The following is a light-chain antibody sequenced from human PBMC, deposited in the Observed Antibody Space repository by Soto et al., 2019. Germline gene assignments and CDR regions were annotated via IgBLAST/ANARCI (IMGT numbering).Light chain of an antibody. CDR2: EVS. CDR3: SSYAGSNRV. CDR1: SSDVGGYNY. Sequence: QSVLTQPPSASGSPGQSVTISCTGTSSDVGGYNYVSWYQQHPGKAPKLMIYEVSKRPSGVPDRFSGSKSDNTASLTVSGLQAEDEADYYCSSYAGSNRVFGGGTKVTVL. V-gene: IGLV2-8*01. J-gene: IGLJ3*02.